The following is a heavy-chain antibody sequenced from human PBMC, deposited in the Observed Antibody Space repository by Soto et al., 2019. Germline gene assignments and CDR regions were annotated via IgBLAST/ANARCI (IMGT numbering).Heavy chain of an antibody. CDR1: GGTFSSYT. CDR3: ARRCSSTSCYLSV. CDR2: IIPILGIA. V-gene: IGHV1-69*02. Sequence: QVQLVQSGAEVKKPGSSVKVSCKASGGTFSSYTISWVRQAPGQGLEWMGRIIPILGIANYAQKFQGRVTITEDKSTSTAYRELSSLRSEDTAVYYCARRCSSTSCYLSVWGQGTTVTVSS. J-gene: IGHJ6*02. D-gene: IGHD2-2*01.